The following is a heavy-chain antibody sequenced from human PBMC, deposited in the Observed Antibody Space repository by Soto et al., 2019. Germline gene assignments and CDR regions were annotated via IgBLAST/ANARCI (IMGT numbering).Heavy chain of an antibody. CDR3: TGITWFRGMDV. CDR1: GDSVSSNSAG. V-gene: IGHV6-1*01. Sequence: SETLSLTCVIAGDSVSSNSAGWNWIRQSPSRGLEWLGRTYYKSKWNNDYALSVKSRITINPDTSKNQFSLHLYSVTPEDTAVYYCTGITWFRGMDVWGQGTPVTVSS. J-gene: IGHJ6*02. CDR2: TYYKSKWNN. D-gene: IGHD3-10*01.